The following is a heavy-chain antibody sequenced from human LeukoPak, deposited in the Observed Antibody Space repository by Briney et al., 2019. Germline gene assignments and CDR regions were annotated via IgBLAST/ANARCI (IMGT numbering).Heavy chain of an antibody. CDR3: AKRLAFVVVPAAPLDY. CDR2: ISSSGGST. CDR1: GFTFSSYA. Sequence: QPAGSLSLSCAASGFTFSSYAMSWVRQAPGKGLEWVSVISSSGGSTSYADSVKGRFTISRDNSKNTLYLQMNSLRAEDTAVYYCAKRLAFVVVPAAPLDYWGQGTLVTVSS. J-gene: IGHJ4*02. V-gene: IGHV3-23*01. D-gene: IGHD2-2*01.